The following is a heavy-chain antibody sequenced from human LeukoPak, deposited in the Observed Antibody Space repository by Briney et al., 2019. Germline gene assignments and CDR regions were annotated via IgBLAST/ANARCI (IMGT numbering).Heavy chain of an antibody. CDR1: GFTFSSYW. CDR3: ARDQVAVAANYYYYGMDV. J-gene: IGHJ6*02. V-gene: IGHV3-7*01. D-gene: IGHD6-19*01. Sequence: GGSLRLSCAASGFTFSSYWMSWVRQAPGKGLEWVANIKQDGSEKYYVDSVKGRFTISRDNAKNSLYLQVNSLRAEDTAVYYCARDQVAVAANYYYYGMDVWGQGTTVTVSS. CDR2: IKQDGSEK.